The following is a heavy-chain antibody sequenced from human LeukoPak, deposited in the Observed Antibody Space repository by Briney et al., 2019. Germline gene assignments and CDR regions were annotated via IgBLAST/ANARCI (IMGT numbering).Heavy chain of an antibody. CDR1: GFTFSSYW. CDR2: IKQDGSEK. Sequence: GGSLRLSCAASGFTFSSYWMSWVRQAPGKGLEWVANIKQDGSEKYYVDSVKGRFTISRDNAKNSLYLQMNSLRAEDTAVYYCARVLRDFWSGYYSSRYYYYMDVWGKGTTVTVSS. D-gene: IGHD3-3*01. V-gene: IGHV3-7*03. J-gene: IGHJ6*03. CDR3: ARVLRDFWSGYYSSRYYYYMDV.